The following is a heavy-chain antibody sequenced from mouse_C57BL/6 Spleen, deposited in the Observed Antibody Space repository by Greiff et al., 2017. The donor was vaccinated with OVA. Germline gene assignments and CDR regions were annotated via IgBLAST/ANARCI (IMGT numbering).Heavy chain of an antibody. Sequence: VQLQQSGPELVKPGASVKISCKASGYSFTDYNMNWVKQSNGKSLEWIGVINPNYGTTSYNQKFKGQATLTVDQSSSTAYMQLNSLTSEDSAVYYCAREGVYDGYYLFAYWGQGTLVTVSA. CDR2: INPNYGTT. D-gene: IGHD2-3*01. CDR3: AREGVYDGYYLFAY. CDR1: GYSFTDYN. J-gene: IGHJ3*01. V-gene: IGHV1-39*01.